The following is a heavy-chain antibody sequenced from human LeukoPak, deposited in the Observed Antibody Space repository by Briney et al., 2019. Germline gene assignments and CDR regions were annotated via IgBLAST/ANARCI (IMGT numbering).Heavy chain of an antibody. V-gene: IGHV3-15*01. J-gene: IGHJ3*02. CDR2: IKSQTDGETT. CDR1: GFTFTNAW. Sequence: GGSLRLSCAASGFTFTNAWMNWVRQAPGKGLEWVGRIKSQTDGETTDYAAPVRGRFTISRDDSKNTLYLQMNSLETEDAAVYYCTTDQKESYYGSRNYYAFDIWGQGTMVTVSS. CDR3: TTDQKESYYGSRNYYAFDI. D-gene: IGHD3-10*01.